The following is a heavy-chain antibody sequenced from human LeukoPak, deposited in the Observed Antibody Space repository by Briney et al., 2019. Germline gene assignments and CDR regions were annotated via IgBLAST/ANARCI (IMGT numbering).Heavy chain of an antibody. J-gene: IGHJ4*02. CDR2: INHSGST. Sequence: PSETLSLTCAVYGGSFSGYYWSWIRQPPGKGLEWIGEINHSGSTNYNPSLKSRVTISVDTSKNQFSLKLSSVTAADTAVYYCARVWGNSYYFDYWGQGTLVTVSS. CDR3: ARVWGNSYYFDY. D-gene: IGHD4-23*01. CDR1: GGSFSGYY. V-gene: IGHV4-34*09.